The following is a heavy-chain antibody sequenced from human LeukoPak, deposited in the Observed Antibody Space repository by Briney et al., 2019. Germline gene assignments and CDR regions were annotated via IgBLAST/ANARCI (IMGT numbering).Heavy chain of an antibody. J-gene: IGHJ4*02. Sequence: PGGSLRLSCAASGFIFSRYGINWVRQAPGKGLEWVSFISTSGGSTYYADSVKGRFTISRDNSKNTLYLQMNSLRAEDTAVYYCAKGPGKIVVVAATFDYWGQGTLVTVSS. CDR2: ISTSGGST. V-gene: IGHV3-23*01. D-gene: IGHD2-15*01. CDR3: AKGPGKIVVVAATFDY. CDR1: GFIFSRYG.